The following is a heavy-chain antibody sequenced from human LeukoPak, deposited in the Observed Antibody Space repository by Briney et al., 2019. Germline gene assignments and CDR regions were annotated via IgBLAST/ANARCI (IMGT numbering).Heavy chain of an antibody. Sequence: SETLSLTCTVSGYSISSGYYWGWIRQPPGKGLEWIGYIYYSGSTNYNPSLKSRVTISVDTSKNQFSLKLTSVTAADTAVYYCARTTEGGYTYGYFYYYYMDVWGKGTTVTVSS. CDR1: GYSISSGYY. CDR3: ARTTEGGYTYGYFYYYYMDV. V-gene: IGHV4-61*01. CDR2: IYYSGST. D-gene: IGHD5-18*01. J-gene: IGHJ6*03.